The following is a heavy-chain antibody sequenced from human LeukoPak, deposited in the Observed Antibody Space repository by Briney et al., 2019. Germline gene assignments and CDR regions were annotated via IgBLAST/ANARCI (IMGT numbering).Heavy chain of an antibody. D-gene: IGHD5-18*01. CDR3: ARLTHTGPSPDALDI. CDR2: IYYSGST. CDR1: GGSISSDY. Sequence: PSETLSLTCTVSGGSISSDYYNWIRQPPGKGLEWIGYIYYSGSTNYNPSLKSRLTISVDTSKNQFSLKLSSVTAADTAVYFCARLTHTGPSPDALDIWGQGTMVTVSS. J-gene: IGHJ3*02. V-gene: IGHV4-59*08.